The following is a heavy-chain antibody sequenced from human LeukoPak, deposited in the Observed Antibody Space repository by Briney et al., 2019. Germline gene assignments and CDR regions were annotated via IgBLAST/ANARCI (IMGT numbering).Heavy chain of an antibody. CDR1: GFTVSSNY. CDR2: IYSGGST. CDR3: TTALYDWNDVSY. J-gene: IGHJ4*02. D-gene: IGHD1-1*01. Sequence: PGGSLRLSCAASGFTVSSNYMSWVRQAPGKGLEWVSVIYSGGSTYYADSVKGRFTISRDNSKNTLYLQMNSLRAEDTAVYYCTTALYDWNDVSYWGQGTLVTVPS. V-gene: IGHV3-53*01.